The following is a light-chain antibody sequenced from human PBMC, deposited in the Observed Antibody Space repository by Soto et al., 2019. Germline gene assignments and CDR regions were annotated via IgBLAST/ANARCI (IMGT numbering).Light chain of an antibody. CDR2: EVS. V-gene: IGLV2-14*01. CDR3: SSYTSSSTPVV. J-gene: IGLJ2*01. CDR1: SSDVGGYNY. Sequence: QSALTQPASVSGSPGQSITTSCTGTSSDVGGYNYVSWYQQHPGKAPKLMIYEVSNRPSGGSNRFSGSKSGNTASLTISGLQAEDEADYYCSSYTSSSTPVVFGGGTKLTVL.